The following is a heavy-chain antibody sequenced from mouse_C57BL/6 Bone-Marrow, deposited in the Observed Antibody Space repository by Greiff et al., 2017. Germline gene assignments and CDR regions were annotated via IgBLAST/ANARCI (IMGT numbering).Heavy chain of an antibody. CDR2: IYPRSGNT. D-gene: IGHD1-1*01. Sequence: VQRVESGAELARPGASVKLSCKASGYTFTSYGISWVKQRTGQGLEWIGEIYPRSGNTYYNEKFKGKATLTADKSSSTAYMELRSLTSEDSAVYFCARSRNYGSSPWFAYWGQGTLVTVSA. CDR3: ARSRNYGSSPWFAY. CDR1: GYTFTSYG. J-gene: IGHJ3*01. V-gene: IGHV1-81*01.